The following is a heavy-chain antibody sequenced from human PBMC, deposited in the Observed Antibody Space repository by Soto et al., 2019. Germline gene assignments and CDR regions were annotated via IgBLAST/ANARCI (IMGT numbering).Heavy chain of an antibody. CDR1: GGSISSGGYY. Sequence: TLSLTCTVSGGSISSGGYYWSWIRQHPGKGLEWIGYIYYSGSTYYNPSLKSRVTISVDTSKNQFSLKLSSVTAADTAVYYCARIRLRHFDYWGQGTLVTVSS. J-gene: IGHJ4*02. CDR3: ARIRLRHFDY. CDR2: IYYSGST. V-gene: IGHV4-31*03. D-gene: IGHD4-17*01.